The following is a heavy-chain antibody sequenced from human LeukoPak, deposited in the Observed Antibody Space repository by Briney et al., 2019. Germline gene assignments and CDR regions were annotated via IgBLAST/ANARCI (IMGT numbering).Heavy chain of an antibody. V-gene: IGHV4-30-2*03. CDR3: ARLGSGYYYVNFGY. CDR1: GGSISSGGYS. Sequence: PSETLSLTCAVSGGSISSGGYSWSWIRQPPGKGLEWIGYIYHSGSTYYNPSLKSRVTISVDTSKNQFSLKLSSVTAADTAVYYCARLGSGYYYVNFGYWGQGTLVTVSS. J-gene: IGHJ4*02. CDR2: IYHSGST. D-gene: IGHD3-22*01.